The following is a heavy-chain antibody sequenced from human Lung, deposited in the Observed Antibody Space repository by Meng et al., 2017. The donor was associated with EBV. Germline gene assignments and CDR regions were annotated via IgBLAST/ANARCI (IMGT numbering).Heavy chain of an antibody. Sequence: QVRLVESGGGLVKPGGALRLSCAASGFNFSDYYMSWVRQAPGEGLEWLSYISGSGTTIYYADSVKGRFTISRDNAKNSVYLQTNSLRAEDTAVYYCARERSGSYYNFDYWGQGTLVTVSS. CDR1: GFNFSDYY. D-gene: IGHD3-10*01. CDR2: ISGSGTTI. J-gene: IGHJ4*02. CDR3: ARERSGSYYNFDY. V-gene: IGHV3-11*01.